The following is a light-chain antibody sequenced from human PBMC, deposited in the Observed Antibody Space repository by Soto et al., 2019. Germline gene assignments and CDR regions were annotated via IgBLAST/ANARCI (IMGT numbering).Light chain of an antibody. Sequence: DIQLTQYPSNMSASVGDRVSITCRASQTISSWLAWYQQKPGKAPKLLIYKASTLKSGVPSRFSGSGSGTDFTLTISSLQPEDFATYYCQQCYATPLTFGGGTKVDIK. CDR1: QTISSW. J-gene: IGKJ4*01. CDR2: KAS. CDR3: QQCYATPLT. V-gene: IGKV1-5*03.